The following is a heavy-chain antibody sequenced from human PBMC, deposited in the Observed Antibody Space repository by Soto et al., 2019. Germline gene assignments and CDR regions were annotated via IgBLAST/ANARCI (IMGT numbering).Heavy chain of an antibody. CDR2: IISSGTTI. CDR3: ERVRGYWSGGRWSAYYLDY. Sequence: QVQLVESGGGLVKAGGSLRLSCAASGFSFSDYYMSWIRQAPGKGLEWVSYIISSGTTIYYADSVKGRFTVSRDNAKNSLYLQMNSLRTEDTAVYYCERVRGYWSGGRWSAYYLDYWGQGTLVTVSS. D-gene: IGHD2-15*01. J-gene: IGHJ4*02. CDR1: GFSFSDYY. V-gene: IGHV3-11*01.